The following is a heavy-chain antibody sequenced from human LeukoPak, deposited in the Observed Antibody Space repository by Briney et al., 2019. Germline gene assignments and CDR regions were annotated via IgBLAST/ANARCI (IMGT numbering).Heavy chain of an antibody. CDR3: ASLGRLRS. V-gene: IGHV3-74*01. D-gene: IGHD3-3*01. Sequence: GGSLRLSCAASGFRLSDYWMHWVRQAPGKGLLWVSRIDPDGGSINYADSVKGRFTISRDSAKNTLYLELNSLRAEDTTVYYCASLGRLRSWGQGTLVTVSS. J-gene: IGHJ5*02. CDR2: IDPDGGSI. CDR1: GFRLSDYW.